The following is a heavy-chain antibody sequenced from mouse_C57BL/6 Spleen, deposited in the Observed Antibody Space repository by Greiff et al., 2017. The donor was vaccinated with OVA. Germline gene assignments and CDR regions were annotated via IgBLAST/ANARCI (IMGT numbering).Heavy chain of an antibody. V-gene: IGHV1-64*01. CDR1: GYTFTSYW. Sequence: QVQLQQPGAELVKPGASVKLSCKASGYTFTSYWMHWVKQRPGQGLEWIGMIHPNSGSTNYNEKFKSKATLTVDKSSSTAYMQLSSLTSEDSAVYYCASSYGSSRARYFDVWGTGTTVTVSS. CDR2: IHPNSGST. D-gene: IGHD1-1*01. CDR3: ASSYGSSRARYFDV. J-gene: IGHJ1*03.